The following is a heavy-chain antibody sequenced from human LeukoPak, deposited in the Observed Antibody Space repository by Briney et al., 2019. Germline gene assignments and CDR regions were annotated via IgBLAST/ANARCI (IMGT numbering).Heavy chain of an antibody. V-gene: IGHV4-61*01. Sequence: NPSETLSLTCTVSGGSVSSESYHWSWIRQPPGKGLEWIAYIFNSGSSNYNPSLKSRVTISVDTSKNQFSLKLNSVTAADTAMYYCARGGTLGEPFSRSWGQGTLVTVSS. CDR2: IFNSGSS. J-gene: IGHJ4*02. D-gene: IGHD3-10*01. CDR1: GGSVSSESYH. CDR3: ARGGTLGEPFSRS.